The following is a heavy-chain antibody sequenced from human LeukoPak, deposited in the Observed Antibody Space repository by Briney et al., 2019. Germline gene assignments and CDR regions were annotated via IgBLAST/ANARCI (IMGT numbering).Heavy chain of an antibody. J-gene: IGHJ6*03. V-gene: IGHV4-59*12. CDR3: VRGAQYYDVLTGSYFFFMDV. CDR1: GGSISSYY. D-gene: IGHD3-9*01. CDR2: IYYSGST. Sequence: SETLSLTCTVSGGSISSYYWSWIRQPPGKGLEWIGYIYYSGSTNYNPSLKSRVTISVDTSKNQFSLQMNSVIPEDTAVYYCVRGAQYYDVLTGSYFFFMDVWGQGTTVTVSS.